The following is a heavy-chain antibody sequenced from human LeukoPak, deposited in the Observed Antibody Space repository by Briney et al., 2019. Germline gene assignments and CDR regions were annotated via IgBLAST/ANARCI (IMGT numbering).Heavy chain of an antibody. CDR3: ARNQRTYCGNECDCAIDL. V-gene: IGHV3-48*01. J-gene: IGHJ3*01. CDR2: IGHTGSPA. D-gene: IGHD2-21*01. CDR1: GFTFSSHS. Sequence: GGSLRPSCVASGFTFSSHSMTWVRQAPGKTLEWISYIGHTGSPAHYADSVRGRFTISRDNAKNSLYLQMNSLTVEDTAVYYCARNQRTYCGNECDCAIDLWCRGTLVTVSS.